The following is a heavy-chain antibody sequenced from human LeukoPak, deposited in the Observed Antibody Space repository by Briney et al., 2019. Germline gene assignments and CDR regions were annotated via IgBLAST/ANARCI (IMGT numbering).Heavy chain of an antibody. D-gene: IGHD3/OR15-3a*01. CDR1: GFTFSSYA. CDR3: ARPTWTNYMDV. V-gene: IGHV3-48*03. J-gene: IGHJ6*03. Sequence: GALRLSCAASGFTFSSYAMSWVRQAPGKGLEWVSYISRSGSTIFYADSVKGRFTISRDNAKNSVSLQMNSLRAEDTAVYFCARPTWTNYMDVWGKGTAVTISS. CDR2: ISRSGSTI.